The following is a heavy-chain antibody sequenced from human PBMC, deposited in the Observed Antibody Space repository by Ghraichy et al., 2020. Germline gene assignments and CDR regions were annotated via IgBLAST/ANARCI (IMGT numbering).Heavy chain of an antibody. CDR1: GGSFSGYY. Sequence: SETLSLTCAVYGGSFSGYYWSWIRQPPGKGLEWIGEINHSGSTNYNPSLKSRVTISVDTSKNQFSLKLSSVTAADTAVYYCARGLIAARSYYYGMDVWGQGTTVTVSS. V-gene: IGHV4-34*01. CDR3: ARGLIAARSYYYGMDV. D-gene: IGHD6-6*01. CDR2: INHSGST. J-gene: IGHJ6*02.